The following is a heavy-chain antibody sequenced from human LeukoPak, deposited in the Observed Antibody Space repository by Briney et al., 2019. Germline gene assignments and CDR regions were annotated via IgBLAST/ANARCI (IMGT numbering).Heavy chain of an antibody. V-gene: IGHV4-61*03. CDR2: IYYTGNT. CDR3: ARVGGTNYYYYGMDV. D-gene: IGHD3-16*01. CDR1: GDSVSSGSYY. Sequence: SETLSLTCTVSGDSVSSGSYYWSWVRQPPGKGLEWIGYIYYTGNTNYNPSLKSRVTISVDTSKNHFSLKLNSVTAADTAVYYCARVGGTNYYYYGMDVWGQGTTVTVSS. J-gene: IGHJ6*02.